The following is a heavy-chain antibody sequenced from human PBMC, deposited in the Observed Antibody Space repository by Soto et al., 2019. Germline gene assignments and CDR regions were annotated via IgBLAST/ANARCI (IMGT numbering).Heavy chain of an antibody. Sequence: QVQLQQWGAGLLKPSEPLSLTCAVYGGFVSSGSYYWSWIRQPPGKGLEWIGEMSHCGGTHFNPSLKSRVTITVDTSKNQFSLKMSSVTAADTALYYCARVERGTATTVVDAFDIWGPGTMVTVSS. CDR3: ARVERGTATTVVDAFDI. D-gene: IGHD1-1*01. CDR2: MSHCGGT. V-gene: IGHV4-34*01. J-gene: IGHJ3*02. CDR1: GGFVSSGSYY.